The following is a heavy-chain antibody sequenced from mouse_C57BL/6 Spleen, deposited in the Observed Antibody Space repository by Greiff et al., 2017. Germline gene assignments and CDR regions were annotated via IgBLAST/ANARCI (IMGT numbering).Heavy chain of an antibody. V-gene: IGHV2-2*01. CDR1: GFSLTSYG. D-gene: IGHD5-2*01. CDR2: IWSGGST. J-gene: IGHJ1*03. CDR3: ARSNTYFDV. Sequence: VKVVESAPGLVQPSQSLSITCTVSGFSLTSYGVHWVRQSPGKGLEWLGVIWSGGSTDYNAAFISRLSISKDNSKSQVFFKMNSLQADDTAIYYCARSNTYFDVWGTGTTVTGSS.